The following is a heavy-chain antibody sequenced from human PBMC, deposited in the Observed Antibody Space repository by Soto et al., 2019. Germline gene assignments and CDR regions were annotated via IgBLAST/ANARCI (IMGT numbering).Heavy chain of an antibody. D-gene: IGHD5-12*01. CDR1: GGTFSSYA. Sequence: GASVKVSCKASGGTFSSYAISWVRQAPGQGLEWMGGIIPIFGTANYAQKFQGRVTITADESTSTAYMELSSLRSEDTAVYYCARDPYSGYDLAGMDVWGQGTTVTVSS. V-gene: IGHV1-69*13. CDR2: IIPIFGTA. CDR3: ARDPYSGYDLAGMDV. J-gene: IGHJ6*02.